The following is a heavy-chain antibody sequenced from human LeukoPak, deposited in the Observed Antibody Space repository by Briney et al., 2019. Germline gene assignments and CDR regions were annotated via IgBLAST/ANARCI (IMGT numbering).Heavy chain of an antibody. CDR3: ARESHRVTSSLYY. CDR1: GFTFSSYS. Sequence: PGGSLRLSCAASGFTFSSYSMNWVRQAPGKGLEWVSYISSSSSTIYYADSVKGRFTISRDNAKNSLYLQMNSLRAEDTAVYYCARESHRVTSSLYYWGQGTLVTVSS. J-gene: IGHJ4*02. CDR2: ISSSSSTI. V-gene: IGHV3-48*01. D-gene: IGHD5-18*01.